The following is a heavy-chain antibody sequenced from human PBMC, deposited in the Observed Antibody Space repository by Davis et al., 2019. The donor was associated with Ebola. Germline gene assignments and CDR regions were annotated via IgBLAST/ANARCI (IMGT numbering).Heavy chain of an antibody. CDR2: IIPRLDTT. V-gene: IGHV1-69*13. Sequence: SVKVSCKASGGTFNRFAFSWVRQAPGHGLEWMGEIIPRLDTTQYAQKFQGKVTITADEVTSTAYMELERLRSEDTAVYFCASGCSSVTCYSNRNSYYYYMDVWGQGTTVTVSS. CDR3: ASGCSSVTCYSNRNSYYYYMDV. D-gene: IGHD2-2*01. J-gene: IGHJ6*03. CDR1: GGTFNRFA.